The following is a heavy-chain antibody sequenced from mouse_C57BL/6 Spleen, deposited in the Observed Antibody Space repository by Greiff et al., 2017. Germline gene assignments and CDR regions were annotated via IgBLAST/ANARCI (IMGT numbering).Heavy chain of an antibody. CDR3: AIYDYDPAWFAY. J-gene: IGHJ3*01. V-gene: IGHV3-6*01. CDR2: ISYDGSN. D-gene: IGHD2-4*01. CDR1: GYSITSGYY. Sequence: ESGPGLVKPSQSLSLTCSVTGYSITSGYYWNWIRQFPGNKLEWMGYISYDGSNNYNPSLKNRISITRDTSKNQFFLKLNSVTTEDTATYYCAIYDYDPAWFAYWGQGTLVTVSA.